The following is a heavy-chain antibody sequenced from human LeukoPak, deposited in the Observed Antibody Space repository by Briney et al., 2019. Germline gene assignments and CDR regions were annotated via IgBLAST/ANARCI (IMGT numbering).Heavy chain of an antibody. CDR1: DGSISSGGFY. Sequence: SETLSLTCTVSDGSISSGGFYWSWIRQHPEKGLEWIGYSYYSGTTYYNPSLKSRVTISVDTSRNQFSLKLNSVTAADTAVYYCAREIRDTIVVPAGTISTYSFDNWGQGTLVTVSS. D-gene: IGHD2-2*01. CDR2: SYYSGTT. CDR3: AREIRDTIVVPAGTISTYSFDN. J-gene: IGHJ4*02. V-gene: IGHV4-31*03.